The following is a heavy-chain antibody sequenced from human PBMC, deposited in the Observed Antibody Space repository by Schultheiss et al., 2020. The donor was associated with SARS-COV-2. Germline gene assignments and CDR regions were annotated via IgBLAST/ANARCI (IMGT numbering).Heavy chain of an antibody. V-gene: IGHV3-21*04. J-gene: IGHJ4*02. CDR3: AISPAYSSSSFYY. CDR1: GFTFSDYT. CDR2: ITSSTYI. Sequence: GGSLRLSCTASGFTFSDYTINWVRQAPGKGLEWVSTITSSTYIYYADSVNGRFTISRDNAKNSLYLQMNSLRAEDTAVYYCAISPAYSSSSFYYWGQGTLVTVSS. D-gene: IGHD6-6*01.